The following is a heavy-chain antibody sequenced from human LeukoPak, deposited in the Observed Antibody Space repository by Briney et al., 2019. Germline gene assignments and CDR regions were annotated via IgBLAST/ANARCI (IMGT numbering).Heavy chain of an antibody. V-gene: IGHV4-39*01. CDR1: GGSISGSGYY. CDR3: ARRSLGFCSGDSCSNFDS. Sequence: SETLSLTCSVSGGSISGSGYYWGWIRQPPGKGLEWIGSSSYSGSTFYNPSLKSRVTISVDRSKRQFSLKLRSVTAADTAVYYCARRSLGFCSGDSCSNFDSWGQGTLVTVSS. CDR2: SSYSGST. D-gene: IGHD2-15*01. J-gene: IGHJ4*02.